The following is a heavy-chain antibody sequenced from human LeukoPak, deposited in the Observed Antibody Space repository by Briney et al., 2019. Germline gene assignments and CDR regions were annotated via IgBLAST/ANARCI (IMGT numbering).Heavy chain of an antibody. CDR1: GGSISSYY. Sequence: SETLSLTCTVSGGSISSYYWSWIRQPPGKGLEWIGYIYTSGSTNYNPFLKSRVTISVDTSKNQFSLKLSSVTAADTAVYYCARQGVGATGAPNWFDPWGQGTLVTVSS. CDR2: IYTSGST. J-gene: IGHJ5*02. D-gene: IGHD1-26*01. V-gene: IGHV4-4*09. CDR3: ARQGVGATGAPNWFDP.